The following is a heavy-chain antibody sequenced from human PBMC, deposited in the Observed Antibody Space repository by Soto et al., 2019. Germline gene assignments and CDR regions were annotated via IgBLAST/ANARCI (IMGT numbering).Heavy chain of an antibody. J-gene: IGHJ4*02. V-gene: IGHV1-69*12. CDR1: GDTLSDYL. CDR3: ATLEV. CDR2: IIPKFGAT. Sequence: QVQLVQSGAEVRKPGSSVTISCMASGDTLSDYLLSWVRQAPGQGLEWMGGIIPKFGATHYAQKFRDGLTITADESRKTAHMELRSLRSEDTAVYYCATLEVWGQGTLVTVSP.